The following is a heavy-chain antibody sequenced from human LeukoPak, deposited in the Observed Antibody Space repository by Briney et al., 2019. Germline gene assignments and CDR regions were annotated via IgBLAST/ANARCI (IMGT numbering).Heavy chain of an antibody. V-gene: IGHV4-30-2*01. CDR1: GGSIGSGGYS. Sequence: KSSETLSLTCAVSGGSIGSGGYSWNWIRQPPGKGLEWIGYIFHSGSTNYHPSLKSRVTISLDTSKNQFSLKLSSVTAADTAVYYCARDRELTPYFDYWGQGTLVTVSS. D-gene: IGHD1-26*01. J-gene: IGHJ4*02. CDR2: IFHSGST. CDR3: ARDRELTPYFDY.